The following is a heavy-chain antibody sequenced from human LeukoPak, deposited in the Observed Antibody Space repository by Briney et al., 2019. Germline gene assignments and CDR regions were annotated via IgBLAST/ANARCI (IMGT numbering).Heavy chain of an antibody. Sequence: GRSLRLSCAASGFTFSSYGMHWVRQAPGKGLEWVAVISYDGSNKYYADSVKGRFTISRDNSKNTLYLQMNSLRAEDTAVYYCAKDRITGTPYYYYGMDVWGQGTTVTVSS. CDR3: AKDRITGTPYYYYGMDV. J-gene: IGHJ6*02. D-gene: IGHD1-20*01. CDR2: ISYDGSNK. CDR1: GFTFSSYG. V-gene: IGHV3-30*18.